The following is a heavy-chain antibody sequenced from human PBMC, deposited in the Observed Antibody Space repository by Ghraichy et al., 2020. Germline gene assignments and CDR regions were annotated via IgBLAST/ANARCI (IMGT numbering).Heavy chain of an antibody. CDR1: GFTFSSYS. V-gene: IGHV3-21*01. Sequence: GESLNISCAASGFTFSSYSMNWVRQAPGKGLEWVSSISSSSSYIYYADSVKGLFTISRDNAKNSLYLQMNSLRAEDTAVYYCARDCTSRGGFAGHWGQGTLVTVSS. J-gene: IGHJ4*02. CDR2: ISSSSSYI. D-gene: IGHD2-2*01. CDR3: ARDCTSRGGFAGH.